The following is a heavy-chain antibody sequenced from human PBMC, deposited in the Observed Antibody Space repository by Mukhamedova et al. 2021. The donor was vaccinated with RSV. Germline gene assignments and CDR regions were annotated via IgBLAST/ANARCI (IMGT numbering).Heavy chain of an antibody. CDR3: AKDRTYDSSGRGFDY. V-gene: IGHV3-23*01. Sequence: GRFTISRDNSKNTLYLQMNSLRAEDTAVYYCAKDRTYDSSGRGFDYWGQGTLVTVSS. J-gene: IGHJ4*02. D-gene: IGHD3-22*01.